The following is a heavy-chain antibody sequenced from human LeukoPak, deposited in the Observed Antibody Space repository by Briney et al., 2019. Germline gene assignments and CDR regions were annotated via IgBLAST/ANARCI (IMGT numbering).Heavy chain of an antibody. CDR3: AREGGGSSVTYYFYGMDV. D-gene: IGHD2-15*01. CDR1: GFTVSSNY. CDR2: IYSGGST. Sequence: GGSLRLSCAASGFTVSSNYMSWVRQAPGKGLEWVSVIYSGGSTYYADSVKGRFTISRDNSKNTLYLQMNSLRAEDTAVYYCAREGGGSSVTYYFYGMDVWGQGTTVTVSS. V-gene: IGHV3-53*01. J-gene: IGHJ6*02.